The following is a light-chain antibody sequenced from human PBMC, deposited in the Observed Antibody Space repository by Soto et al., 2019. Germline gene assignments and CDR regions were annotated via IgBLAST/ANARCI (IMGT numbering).Light chain of an antibody. Sequence: DIQMTQSPSTLSASVGDRVTITCRASQTTTAWLAWYQQKPGKAPKLLIYKTSSLESGVPSRFSGSGSGTEFTLTISSLQPDDLATYFCQQYSPYSYSFGQGTKLEIK. V-gene: IGKV1-5*03. CDR1: QTTTAW. J-gene: IGKJ2*03. CDR3: QQYSPYSYS. CDR2: KTS.